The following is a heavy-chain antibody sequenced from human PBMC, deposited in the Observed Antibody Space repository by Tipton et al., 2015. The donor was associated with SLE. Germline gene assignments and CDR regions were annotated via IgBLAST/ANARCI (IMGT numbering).Heavy chain of an antibody. CDR1: AYSFTSYG. V-gene: IGHV1-18*01. CDR2: ISGYNSKT. D-gene: IGHD2/OR15-2a*01. Sequence: QSGAEVKKPGASVKVSCKASAYSFTSYGISWVRQAPGQGLEWMGWISGYNSKTNYAQKLQGRVTLTADTSTSTAYMELRSLRSDDTAVYYCARFSWASSDYFYYMDVWGKGTSVTVSS. CDR3: ARFSWASSDYFYYMDV. J-gene: IGHJ6*03.